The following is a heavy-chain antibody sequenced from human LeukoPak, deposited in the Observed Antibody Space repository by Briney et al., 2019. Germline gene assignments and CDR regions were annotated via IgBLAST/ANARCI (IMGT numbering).Heavy chain of an antibody. CDR2: INPNSGGT. CDR3: ATPLRYYYDSSGYPRY. CDR1: GYTFTSYA. D-gene: IGHD3-22*01. V-gene: IGHV1-2*02. Sequence: ASVKVSCKPSGYTFTSYAMNWVRQAPGQGLEWMGWINPNSGGTNYAQKFQGRVTMTRDTSISTAYMELSRLRSDDTAVYYCATPLRYYYDSSGYPRYWGQGTLVTVSS. J-gene: IGHJ4*02.